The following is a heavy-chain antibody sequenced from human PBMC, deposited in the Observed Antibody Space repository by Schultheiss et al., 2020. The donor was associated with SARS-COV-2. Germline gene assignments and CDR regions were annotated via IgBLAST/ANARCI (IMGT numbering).Heavy chain of an antibody. CDR3: ARDKRVYDSSGYYFGL. D-gene: IGHD3-22*01. Sequence: GGSLRLSCAASGFTFSSYAMNWVRQAPGKGLEWVSYISSSGSTIYYADSVKGRFTISRDNAKNSLYLQMNSLRAEDTAVYYCARDKRVYDSSGYYFGLWGQGTLVTV. J-gene: IGHJ4*02. V-gene: IGHV3-48*03. CDR1: GFTFSSYA. CDR2: ISSSGSTI.